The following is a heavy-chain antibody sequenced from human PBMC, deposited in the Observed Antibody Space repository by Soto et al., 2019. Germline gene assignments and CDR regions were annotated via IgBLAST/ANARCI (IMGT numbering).Heavy chain of an antibody. V-gene: IGHV1-69*01. Sequence: QMQLVQSGAEEEKPGSSVKVSCKASGGTFSNFAISWVRQAPGQGLEWMGGFIPIFGTLNYAQRFQGRLTISAEESTSTAYMELSRLSSEDTAVYYCPRFEQLVLHWGQGTLVTVSS. CDR1: GGTFSNFA. CDR3: PRFEQLVLH. D-gene: IGHD6-13*01. CDR2: FIPIFGTL. J-gene: IGHJ1*01.